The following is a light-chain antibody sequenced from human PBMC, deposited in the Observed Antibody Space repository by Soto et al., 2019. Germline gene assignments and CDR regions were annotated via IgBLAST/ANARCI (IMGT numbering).Light chain of an antibody. J-gene: IGLJ3*02. CDR1: SSDVGGYNL. V-gene: IGLV2-23*01. CDR3: CSYGVRSTYV. CDR2: EGS. Sequence: QSVLTQPASVSGSPGQSITISCTGTSSDVGGYNLVSWYQQHPGKAPKLMIYEGSKRPTGVSNRFSGSKSANTASLTISGLQPEDEAEYYCCSYGVRSTYVFGGGTKLTVL.